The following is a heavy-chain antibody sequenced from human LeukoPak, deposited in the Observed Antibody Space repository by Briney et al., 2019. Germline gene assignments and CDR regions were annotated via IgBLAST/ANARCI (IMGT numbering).Heavy chain of an antibody. V-gene: IGHV1-69*05. CDR3: ARGSNWNPYYYYYMDV. Sequence: SVKVSCKASGYTFTSYDINWVRQATGQGLEWMGGIIPIFGTANYAQKFQGRVTITTDESTSTTYMELSSLRSEDTAVYYCARGSNWNPYYYYYMDVWGKGTTVTVSS. J-gene: IGHJ6*03. CDR2: IIPIFGTA. D-gene: IGHD1-20*01. CDR1: GYTFTSYD.